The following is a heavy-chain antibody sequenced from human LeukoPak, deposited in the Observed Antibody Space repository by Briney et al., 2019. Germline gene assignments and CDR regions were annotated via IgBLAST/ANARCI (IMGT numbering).Heavy chain of an antibody. CDR2: INHSGNT. D-gene: IGHD6-19*01. V-gene: IGHV4-34*01. CDR3: ATERRYSSGRWDYYFDY. CDR1: GGSFSGYY. J-gene: IGHJ4*02. Sequence: SETLSLTCAVYGGSFSGYYWSWIRQPPGKGLEWIGEINHSGNTNYNPSLKSRVTMSVDTPKNQFSLKLNSVTAADTAVYYCATERRYSSGRWDYYFDYWGQGTLVTVSS.